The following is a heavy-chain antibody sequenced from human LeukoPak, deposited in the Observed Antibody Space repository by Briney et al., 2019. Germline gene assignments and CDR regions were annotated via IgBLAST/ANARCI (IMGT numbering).Heavy chain of an antibody. Sequence: ASVKVSCKASGYTFTTYYIHWVRQAPGQGLEWMGIISPSGGSTTYAQKFQGRVTMTRDTSTGTVYMELSSLRSEDTAVYYCSRGVVVTAIDAFDIWGQGTMVTVSS. J-gene: IGHJ3*02. CDR1: GYTFTTYY. V-gene: IGHV1-46*01. CDR2: ISPSGGST. CDR3: SRGVVVTAIDAFDI. D-gene: IGHD2-21*02.